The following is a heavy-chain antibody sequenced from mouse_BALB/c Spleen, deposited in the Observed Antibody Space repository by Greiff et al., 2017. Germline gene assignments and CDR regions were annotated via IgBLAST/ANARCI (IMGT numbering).Heavy chain of an antibody. CDR2: IYWDDDK. Sequence: QVTLKESGPGILQPSQTLSLTCSFSGFSLSTSGMGVSWIRQPSGKGLEWLAHIYWDDDKRYNPSLKSRLTISKDTSRNQVFLKITSVDTADTATYYCARRDYRYDGGFAYWGQGTLVTVSA. CDR3: ARRDYRYDGGFAY. V-gene: IGHV8-12*01. D-gene: IGHD2-14*01. CDR1: GFSLSTSGMG. J-gene: IGHJ3*01.